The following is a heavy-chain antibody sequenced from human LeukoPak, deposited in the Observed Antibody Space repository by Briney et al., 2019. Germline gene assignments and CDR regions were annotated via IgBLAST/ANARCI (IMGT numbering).Heavy chain of an antibody. D-gene: IGHD3-16*01. CDR3: ARTLGDYFDY. J-gene: IGHJ4*02. CDR1: GFTFSSCE. V-gene: IGHV3-48*03. Sequence: GGSLRLSCAASGFTFSSCEMNWVRQAPGKGLEWVSYISSSGSTIYYADSVKGRFTISRDNAKNSLYLQMNSLRAEDTAVYYCARTLGDYFDYWGQGTLVTVSS. CDR2: ISSSGSTI.